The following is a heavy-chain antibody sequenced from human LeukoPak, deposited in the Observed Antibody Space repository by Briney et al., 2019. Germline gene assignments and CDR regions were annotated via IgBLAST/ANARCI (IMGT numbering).Heavy chain of an antibody. CDR2: ISGSGGST. CDR1: GFTFSSYA. D-gene: IGHD3-22*01. Sequence: SGGSLRLSCAASGFTFSSYAMSWVRQAPGKGLEWVSAISGSGGSTYYADSVKGRFTISRDNSKNTLYLQMNSLRAEDTAVYYCATYLVDSSTYVLSDYWGQGTLVTVSS. V-gene: IGHV3-23*01. CDR3: ATYLVDSSTYVLSDY. J-gene: IGHJ4*02.